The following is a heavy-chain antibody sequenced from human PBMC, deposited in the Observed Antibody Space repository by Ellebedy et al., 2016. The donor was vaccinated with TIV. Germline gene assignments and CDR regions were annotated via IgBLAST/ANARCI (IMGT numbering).Heavy chain of an antibody. CDR2: IKQDGSEK. CDR3: ARARYSNTPFDY. Sequence: PGGSLRLSCAASGFTFSTYAMLWVRQAPGKGLEWVANIKQDGSEKYYVDSVKGRFTISRDNAKNSLYLQMNSLRAEDTAVYYCARARYSNTPFDYWGQGTLVTVSS. V-gene: IGHV3-7*01. CDR1: GFTFSTYA. J-gene: IGHJ4*02. D-gene: IGHD6-13*01.